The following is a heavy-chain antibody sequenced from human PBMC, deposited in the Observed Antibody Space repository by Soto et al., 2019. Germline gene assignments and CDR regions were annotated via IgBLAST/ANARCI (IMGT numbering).Heavy chain of an antibody. Sequence: GGSLRLSCAASGFTFSSYAMSWVRQAPGKGLEWVSAISGSGGSTYYADSVKGRFTISRDNSKNTLYLQMNSLRAEDTAVYYCAKDLGRDYYDSSGYSNPFHYWGQGTLVTVSS. J-gene: IGHJ4*02. V-gene: IGHV3-23*01. CDR1: GFTFSSYA. CDR2: ISGSGGST. D-gene: IGHD3-22*01. CDR3: AKDLGRDYYDSSGYSNPFHY.